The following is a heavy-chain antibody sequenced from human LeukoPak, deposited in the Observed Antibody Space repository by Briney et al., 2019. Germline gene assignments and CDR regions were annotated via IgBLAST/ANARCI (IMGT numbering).Heavy chain of an antibody. J-gene: IGHJ3*02. Sequence: SETLSLTCAVSGGSISSNNWWSWVRPPPGKGLEWIGEIYASGSTNYKPSLKSRVTISVDKSKNQFSLKLSSVTAADTAVYYCAAVKTYYYDTSGYYFPLNAFDIWGQGTMVTVSS. D-gene: IGHD3-22*01. CDR1: GGSISSNNW. CDR2: IYASGST. V-gene: IGHV4-4*02. CDR3: AAVKTYYYDTSGYYFPLNAFDI.